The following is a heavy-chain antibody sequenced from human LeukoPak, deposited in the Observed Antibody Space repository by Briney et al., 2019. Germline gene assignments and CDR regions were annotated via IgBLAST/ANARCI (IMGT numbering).Heavy chain of an antibody. CDR2: ISYDGSNK. V-gene: IGHV3-30*18. J-gene: IGHJ4*02. CDR1: GFTFSSYA. D-gene: IGHD1-26*01. Sequence: PGGSLRLSCAASGFTFSSYAMSWVRQAPGKGLEWVAVISYDGSNKYYADSVKGRFTISRDNSKNTLYLQMNSLRAEDTAVYYCAKVGHSGSYTFDYWGQGTLVTVSS. CDR3: AKVGHSGSYTFDY.